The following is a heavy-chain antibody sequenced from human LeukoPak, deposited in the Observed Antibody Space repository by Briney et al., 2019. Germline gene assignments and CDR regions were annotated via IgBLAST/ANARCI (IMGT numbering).Heavy chain of an antibody. CDR1: GYTFTNYW. CDR2: IYPRDSDT. J-gene: IGHJ3*02. CDR3: ARKFCSSTTCYVAFDM. D-gene: IGHD2-2*01. Sequence: GESLKISCKGSGYTFTNYWIGWVRQMPEKGLEYMGIIYPRDSDTRYSPSFEGQVTISADKSISTAYLQWSSLKASDTAMYFCARKFCSSTTCYVAFDMWGQGTMVTVSS. V-gene: IGHV5-51*01.